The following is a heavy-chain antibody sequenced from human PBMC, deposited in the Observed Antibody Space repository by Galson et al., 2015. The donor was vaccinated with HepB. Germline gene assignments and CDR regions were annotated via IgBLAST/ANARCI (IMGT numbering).Heavy chain of an antibody. CDR2: INPNSGGT. CDR3: ARDRGFWSGLAPLDY. V-gene: IGHV1-2*06. Sequence: SVKVSCKASGYTFTGYYMHWVRQAPGQGLEWMGRINPNSGGTNYAQKFQGRVTMTRDTSISTAYMELSRLRSDDTAVYYCARDRGFWSGLAPLDYWGQGTLVTVSS. J-gene: IGHJ4*02. CDR1: GYTFTGYY. D-gene: IGHD3-3*01.